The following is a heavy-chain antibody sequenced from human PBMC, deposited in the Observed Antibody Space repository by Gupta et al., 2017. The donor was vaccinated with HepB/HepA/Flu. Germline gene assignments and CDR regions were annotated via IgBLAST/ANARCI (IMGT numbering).Heavy chain of an antibody. V-gene: IGHV3-30*18. CDR1: GVTFRSYG. D-gene: IGHD1-26*01. CDR3: AKGNSGTHYGALDM. Sequence: QVQLVESGGGVVQPGTSLRLSCAASGVTFRSYGMDWDRQAPGKGLEWVAVISKDASDQKYADSVKGRFTISRDNSKITLFLQMNSLRAEDTAVYYCAKGNSGTHYGALDMWGQGTMVIVSS. CDR2: ISKDASDQ. J-gene: IGHJ3*02.